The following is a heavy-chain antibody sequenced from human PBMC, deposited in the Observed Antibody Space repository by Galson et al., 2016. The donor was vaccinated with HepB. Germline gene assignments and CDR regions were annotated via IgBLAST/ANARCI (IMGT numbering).Heavy chain of an antibody. CDR1: GFTSSSYW. CDR3: ARVGPPPEGYPSHWGGMDV. D-gene: IGHD3-16*01. V-gene: IGHV3-7*03. J-gene: IGHJ6*02. CDR2: INQDGSEN. Sequence: SLRLSCAASGFTSSSYWMSWVRQPPGKGLEWVAMINQDGSENYYVDSVKGRFTISRDNAKNSLFLQMNSLRAEDTAICYCARVGPPPEGYPSHWGGMDVWGQGTTVTVSS.